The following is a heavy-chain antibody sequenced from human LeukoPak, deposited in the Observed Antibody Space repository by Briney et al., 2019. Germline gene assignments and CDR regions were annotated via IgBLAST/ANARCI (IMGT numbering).Heavy chain of an antibody. CDR3: ARTRITISGVVIPIPAYFDY. CDR2: INHSGST. V-gene: IGHV4-34*01. CDR1: GGSFSGYY. D-gene: IGHD3-3*01. Sequence: SETLSLTCAVYGGSFSGYYWSWIRQPPGKGLEWIGEINHSGSTNYNPSLKSRVTISVDTSKNQFSLKLSSVTAADTAVYYCARTRITISGVVIPIPAYFDYWGQGTLVTVSS. J-gene: IGHJ4*02.